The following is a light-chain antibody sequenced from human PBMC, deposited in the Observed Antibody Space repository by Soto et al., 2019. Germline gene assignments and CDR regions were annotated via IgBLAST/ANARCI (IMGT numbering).Light chain of an antibody. Sequence: EIVLTQSPATLSLSPGERATLSCRASQSISSYLAWDQQKPDQAPRLLIYDASNRATGIPARFSGSGSGTDFTLTISSREPEDFAVYYCHQRSTWPFTFGPGTKVDIK. CDR1: QSISSY. J-gene: IGKJ3*01. V-gene: IGKV3-11*01. CDR3: HQRSTWPFT. CDR2: DAS.